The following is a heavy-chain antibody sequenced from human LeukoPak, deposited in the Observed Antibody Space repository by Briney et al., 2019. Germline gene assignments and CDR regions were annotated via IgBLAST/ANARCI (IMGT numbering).Heavy chain of an antibody. CDR2: INPNSGGT. V-gene: IGHV1-2*06. CDR3: ARIAAYQDFDY. Sequence: ASVKVSCTASGGTFSSYAISWVRQAPGQGLEWMGRINPNSGGTNYVQIFQGRVTMTRDTSINTAYMELTNLRSDDTAVYYCARIAAYQDFDYWGQGTLVTVSS. D-gene: IGHD6-25*01. J-gene: IGHJ4*02. CDR1: GGTFSSYA.